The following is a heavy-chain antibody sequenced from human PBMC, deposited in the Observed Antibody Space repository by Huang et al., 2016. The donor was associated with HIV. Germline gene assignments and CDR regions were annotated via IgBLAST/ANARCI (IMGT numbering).Heavy chain of an antibody. CDR2: ISYDGSNK. Sequence: QVQLVESGGGVVQPGRSLRLSCAASGFIFSNYGMHWVGQAQGKGREWVELISYDGSNKYYTDSVKGRFSIARDNSKNTLYLQMNSLRAEDTAVYYCALKGDSSGWEYFRHWGQGTLVTVSS. CDR3: ALKGDSSGWEYFRH. V-gene: IGHV3-30*03. CDR1: GFIFSNYG. J-gene: IGHJ1*01. D-gene: IGHD6-19*01.